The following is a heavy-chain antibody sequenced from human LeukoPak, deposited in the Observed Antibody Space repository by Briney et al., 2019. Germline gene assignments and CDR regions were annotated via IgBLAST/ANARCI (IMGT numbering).Heavy chain of an antibody. V-gene: IGHV3-53*01. CDR1: GFSVSNNY. Sequence: PGGSLRLSCAASGFSVSNNYMNWVSQAPGKGLEWVSVLFSGGGTHYADSVRGRFTISRDNSKNTLYLQMNSLRAEDTAVYYCARGGDYEGWFDPWGKGTLVTVSP. D-gene: IGHD4-17*01. J-gene: IGHJ5*02. CDR3: ARGGDYEGWFDP. CDR2: LFSGGGT.